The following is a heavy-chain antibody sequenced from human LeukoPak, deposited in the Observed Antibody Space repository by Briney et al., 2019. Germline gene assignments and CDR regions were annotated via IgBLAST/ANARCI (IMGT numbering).Heavy chain of an antibody. CDR3: ARHDRWELRLFDY. CDR1: GGSISSYY. Sequence: SETLSLTCTVPGGSISSYYWSWIRQPPGKGLEWIGYIYYSGSTNYNPSLKSRVTISVDTSKNQFSLKLSSVTAADTAVYYCARHDRWELRLFDYWGQGTLVTVSS. D-gene: IGHD1-26*01. CDR2: IYYSGST. V-gene: IGHV4-59*08. J-gene: IGHJ4*02.